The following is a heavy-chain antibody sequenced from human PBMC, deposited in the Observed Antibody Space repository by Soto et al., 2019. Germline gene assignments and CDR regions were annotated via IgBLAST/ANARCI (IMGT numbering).Heavy chain of an antibody. CDR1: GGSISSGGYY. CDR3: ARNKAWDYYYGMDV. V-gene: IGHV4-31*03. D-gene: IGHD1-26*01. CDR2: IYYSGST. Sequence: KTSETLSLTCTVSGGSISSGGYYWSWIRQHPGKGLEWIGYIYYSGSTYYNPSLKSRVTISVDTSKNQFSLKLSSVTAADTAVYYCARNKAWDYYYGMDVWGQGTTVTVSS. J-gene: IGHJ6*02.